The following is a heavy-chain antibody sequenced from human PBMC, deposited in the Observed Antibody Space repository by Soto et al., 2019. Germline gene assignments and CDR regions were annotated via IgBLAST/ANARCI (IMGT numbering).Heavy chain of an antibody. CDR3: ARGSQLERDAIDI. Sequence: QVQLQESGPGLVKPSQTLSLTCTVSGVSINSGGYYWSWIRQHPGKGLEWIGYIYYTGSTYYNPSRKSLVTMSLDTSKNQFSLKLTSVTAADTAVYYCARGSQLERDAIDIWGQGTMITVSS. V-gene: IGHV4-31*01. D-gene: IGHD1-1*01. CDR1: GVSINSGGYY. CDR2: IYYTGST. J-gene: IGHJ3*02.